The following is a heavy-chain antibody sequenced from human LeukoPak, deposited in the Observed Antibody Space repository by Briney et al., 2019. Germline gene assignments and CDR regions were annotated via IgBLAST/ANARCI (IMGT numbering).Heavy chain of an antibody. CDR3: VREEFGNVYFDY. D-gene: IGHD3-10*01. J-gene: IGHJ4*02. Sequence: GRSLRLSCAASGFTFSSYAMHWVRQAPGKGLEWVAVISYDGRNKYYADSVKGRFTISRDNSENTLYLQMNSLRTDDTAVYYCVREEFGNVYFDYWGQGTLVTVSS. CDR1: GFTFSSYA. V-gene: IGHV3-30*04. CDR2: ISYDGRNK.